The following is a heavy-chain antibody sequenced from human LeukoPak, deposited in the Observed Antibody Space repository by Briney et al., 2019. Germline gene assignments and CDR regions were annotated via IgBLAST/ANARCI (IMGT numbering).Heavy chain of an antibody. Sequence: GGSLRLSCAASGFTVSSNYMSWVRQAPGKGLEWVSVIYSGGSTYYADSVKGRFTISRDNSKNTLYLQMNSLRAEDPAVYYCPRYYDPAVGDAFDIWGQGTMVTVSS. CDR1: GFTVSSNY. V-gene: IGHV3-66*01. D-gene: IGHD3-16*01. CDR3: PRYYDPAVGDAFDI. J-gene: IGHJ3*02. CDR2: IYSGGST.